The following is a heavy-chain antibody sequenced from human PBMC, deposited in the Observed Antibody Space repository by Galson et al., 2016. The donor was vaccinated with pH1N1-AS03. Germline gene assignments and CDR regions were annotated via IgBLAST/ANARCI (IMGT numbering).Heavy chain of an antibody. J-gene: IGHJ6*02. V-gene: IGHV3-30*04. CDR2: ISYDGSYK. CDR1: GFTFRSYA. CDR3: ARGLRDDYYGMDV. Sequence: SLRLSCAASGFTFRSYAMHWVRQAPGKGLEWMTIISYDGSYKYYTDSVKGRFTISRDTSKNTLYLQMNSPRGEDTAVYYCARGLRDDYYGMDVWGQGTTVTVSS.